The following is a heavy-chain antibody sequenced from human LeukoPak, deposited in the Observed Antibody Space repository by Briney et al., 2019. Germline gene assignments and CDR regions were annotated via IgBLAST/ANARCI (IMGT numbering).Heavy chain of an antibody. Sequence: SVKVSCKASGGTFSSYGISWVRQAPGQGLEWMGGTMPMVGTANYAQKFQGRVTMTRNTSISTAYMELSSLRSEDTAVYYCARGNYELRDAFDIWGQGTMVTVSS. CDR3: ARGNYELRDAFDI. D-gene: IGHD3-22*01. V-gene: IGHV1-69*05. CDR2: TMPMVGTA. J-gene: IGHJ3*02. CDR1: GGTFSSYG.